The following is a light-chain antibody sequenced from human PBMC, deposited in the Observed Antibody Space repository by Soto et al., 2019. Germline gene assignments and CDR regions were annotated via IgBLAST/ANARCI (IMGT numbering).Light chain of an antibody. J-gene: IGKJ3*01. CDR3: QQLYTLPFT. CDR2: EAS. Sequence: DIQLTQSPSLLSASIGDRVTITCRASHDISTFLAWYQQKPGKAPKLLIYEASTLQSGVPSRFSGSGSGTEFTLTISGLLPEDFAAYHCQQLYTLPFTFGQGTKWIS. CDR1: HDISTF. V-gene: IGKV1-9*01.